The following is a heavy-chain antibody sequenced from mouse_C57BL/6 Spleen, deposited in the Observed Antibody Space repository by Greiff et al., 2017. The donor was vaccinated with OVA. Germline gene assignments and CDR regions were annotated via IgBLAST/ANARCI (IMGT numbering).Heavy chain of an antibody. D-gene: IGHD1-1*01. J-gene: IGHJ2*01. Sequence: VQLQQSGPELVKPGASVKISCKASGYSFTDYNMNWVKQSNGKSLEWIGVINPNYGTTSYNQKFKGKATLTVDQSSSTAYMQLNSLTSEDSAVYDGAISGSFGSSYDYFDYWGQGTTLTVSS. CDR3: AISGSFGSSYDYFDY. V-gene: IGHV1-39*01. CDR1: GYSFTDYN. CDR2: INPNYGTT.